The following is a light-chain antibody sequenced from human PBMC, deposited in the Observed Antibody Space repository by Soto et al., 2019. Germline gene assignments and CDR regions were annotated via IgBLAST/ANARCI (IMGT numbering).Light chain of an antibody. CDR3: CSYAGSSTWV. CDR1: SSDIGSFNL. CDR2: EDT. J-gene: IGLJ3*02. Sequence: QSALTQPASVSGSPGQSVTISCTGTSSDIGSFNLVSWYQHHPGKAPKLIIHEDTKRPSGVSNRFSGSKSGITASLTLSGLQAEDDADYYCCSYAGSSTWVFGGGTKLTVL. V-gene: IGLV2-23*01.